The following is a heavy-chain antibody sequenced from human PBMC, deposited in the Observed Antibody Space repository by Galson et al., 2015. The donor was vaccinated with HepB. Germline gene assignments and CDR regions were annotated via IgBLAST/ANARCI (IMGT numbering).Heavy chain of an antibody. J-gene: IGHJ4*02. CDR1: GFTFSSYA. CDR3: ARDSPDYGDYDFFDY. V-gene: IGHV3-30-3*01. D-gene: IGHD4-17*01. CDR2: ISYDGSNK. Sequence: SLRLSCAASGFTFSSYAMHWVRQAPGKGLEWVAVISYDGSNKYYADSVKGRFTISRDNSKNTLYLQMNSLRAEDTAVYYCARDSPDYGDYDFFDYWGQGTLVTVSS.